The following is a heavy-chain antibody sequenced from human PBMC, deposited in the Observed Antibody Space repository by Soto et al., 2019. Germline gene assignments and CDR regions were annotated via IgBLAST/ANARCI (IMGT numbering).Heavy chain of an antibody. CDR3: AREPWDGIAAAGTSGMDV. CDR2: ISYDGSNK. V-gene: IGHV3-30-3*01. CDR1: GFTFSSYA. D-gene: IGHD6-13*01. Sequence: GGSLRLSCAASGFTFSSYAMHWVRQAPGKGLEWVAVISYDGSNKYYADSVKGRFTISRDNSKNTLYLQMNSLRAEDTAVYYCAREPWDGIAAAGTSGMDVWGQGTTVTVSS. J-gene: IGHJ6*02.